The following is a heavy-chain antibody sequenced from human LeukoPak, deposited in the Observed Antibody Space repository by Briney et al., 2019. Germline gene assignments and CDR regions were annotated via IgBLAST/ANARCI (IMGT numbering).Heavy chain of an antibody. J-gene: IGHJ6*02. V-gene: IGHV1-18*01. D-gene: IGHD3-10*01. Sequence: ASVKVFCKASGYTFTSYGISWVRQAPGQGLEWMGWISAYNGNTNYAQKLQGRVTMTTDTSTSTAYMELRSLRSDDTAVYYCARAYYYGSGVMTEYYYYYGMDVWGQGTTVTVSS. CDR3: ARAYYYGSGVMTEYYYYYGMDV. CDR2: ISAYNGNT. CDR1: GYTFTSYG.